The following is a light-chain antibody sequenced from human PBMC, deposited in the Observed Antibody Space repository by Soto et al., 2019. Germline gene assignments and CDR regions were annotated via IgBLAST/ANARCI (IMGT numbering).Light chain of an antibody. CDR3: QQYNKWPYT. J-gene: IGKJ2*01. CDR1: QHVSSN. Sequence: EIVMTQSPATLSVSPGGSATLSCRASQHVSSNLAWYRQKPGQPPTLLIYRASTRATGIPATFSGSGSGTDFTLTISSLQSEDFAVYYCQQYNKWPYTFGQGTKLEI. V-gene: IGKV3-15*01. CDR2: RAS.